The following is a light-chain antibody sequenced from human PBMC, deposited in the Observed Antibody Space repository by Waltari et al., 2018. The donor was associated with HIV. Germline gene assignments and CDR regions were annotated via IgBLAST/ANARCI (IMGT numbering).Light chain of an antibody. V-gene: IGLV1-44*01. CDR3: AAWDDSLNGVV. J-gene: IGLJ2*01. CDR2: SNN. Sequence: QSVLTQAPSASGTPGQRVTISCSGSSSNIGSNTGNWYQQLPGKAPKLLIYSNNQRPSGVPDRFSGSKSGTSASLAISGVQSEDEAVYYCAAWDDSLNGVVFGGGTKLTVL. CDR1: SSNIGSNT.